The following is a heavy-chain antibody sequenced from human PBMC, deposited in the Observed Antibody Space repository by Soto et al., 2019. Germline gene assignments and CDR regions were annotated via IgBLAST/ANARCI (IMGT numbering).Heavy chain of an antibody. V-gene: IGHV1-3*01. Sequence: QVPLVQSGADVKKPGASVKISCKASGYNFTQYRIHWVRQAPGQRLEWMGWITAGDAKTEYSQKFQGRVTISRDISATTVYLDLDSLRSEDTADYYCARDLYSSSWFWFDPWGRGTQVIASS. J-gene: IGHJ5*02. CDR3: ARDLYSSSWFWFDP. D-gene: IGHD2-2*01. CDR1: GYNFTQYR. CDR2: ITAGDAKT.